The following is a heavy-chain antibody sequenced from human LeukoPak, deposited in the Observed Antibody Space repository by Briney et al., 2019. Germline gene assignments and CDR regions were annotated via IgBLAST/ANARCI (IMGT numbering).Heavy chain of an antibody. Sequence: SETLSLTCSVSGGSINSDYVSWIRQPPGKGLEWIGYISYTGSTDYNPSLKSRVTISVDMSKNQFSLKVSSVTAADTAVYYCARGSVYFDSWGQGTLVTVSS. J-gene: IGHJ4*02. CDR2: ISYTGST. CDR3: ARGSVYFDS. CDR1: GGSINSDY. V-gene: IGHV4-59*01.